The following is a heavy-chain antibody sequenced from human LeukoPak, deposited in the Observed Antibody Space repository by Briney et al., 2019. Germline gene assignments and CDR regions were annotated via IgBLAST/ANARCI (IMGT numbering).Heavy chain of an antibody. CDR1: GFTVSSNY. D-gene: IGHD2-15*01. CDR3: ARDSVGPEGSGYSDY. J-gene: IGHJ4*02. V-gene: IGHV3-53*01. Sequence: GGSLRLSCAASGFTVSSNYMSWVRQAPGKGLEWVSVIYSGGSTYYADSVKGRFTISRDNSKNTLYLQMNSLRAEDTAVYYCARDSVGPEGSGYSDYWGQGTLVTVSS. CDR2: IYSGGST.